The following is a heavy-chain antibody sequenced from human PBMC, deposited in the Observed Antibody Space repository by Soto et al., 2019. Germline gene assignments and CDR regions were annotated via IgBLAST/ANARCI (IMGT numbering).Heavy chain of an antibody. V-gene: IGHV3-23*01. D-gene: IGHD5-12*01. CDR2: ISGSGGST. Sequence: GGSLRLSCAASGFTFSSYAMSWVRQAPGKGLEWVSAISGSGGSTYYTDSVKGRFTISRDNSKNTLYLQMNSLRAEDTAVYYCAKRLDSGYDHYFLDYWGQGTLVTVSS. J-gene: IGHJ4*02. CDR1: GFTFSSYA. CDR3: AKRLDSGYDHYFLDY.